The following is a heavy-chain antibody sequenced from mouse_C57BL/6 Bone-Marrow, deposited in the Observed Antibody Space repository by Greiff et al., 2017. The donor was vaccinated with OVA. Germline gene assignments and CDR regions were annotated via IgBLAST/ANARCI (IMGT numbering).Heavy chain of an antibody. D-gene: IGHD2-13*01. J-gene: IGHJ4*01. CDR3: TTTDCDYAMDY. CDR1: GFNIKDDY. V-gene: IGHV14-4*01. CDR2: IDPENGDT. Sequence: VQLQQSGAELVRPGASVKLSCTASGFNIKDDYMHWVKQRPEQGLEWIGWIDPENGDTEYASKFQGKATITADTSSNTAYLQLSSLTSEDTAVYYCTTTDCDYAMDYWGQGTSVTVSS.